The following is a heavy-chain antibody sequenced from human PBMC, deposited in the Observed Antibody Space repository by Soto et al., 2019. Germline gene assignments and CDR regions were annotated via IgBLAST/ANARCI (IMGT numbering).Heavy chain of an antibody. D-gene: IGHD3-9*01. CDR2: IYYSGST. Sequence: QVQLQESGPGVVKPSQTLSLTCAVSGASLARGVFYWIWIRQYPGKGLEWIGDIYYSGSTRYNPSIKRRITISVATSKTQFTLKLSSVTAADTALYYCATYHHILTGPMGPPNYWGQRILVTVSS. J-gene: IGHJ4*02. CDR1: GASLARGVFY. CDR3: ATYHHILTGPMGPPNY. V-gene: IGHV4-31*11.